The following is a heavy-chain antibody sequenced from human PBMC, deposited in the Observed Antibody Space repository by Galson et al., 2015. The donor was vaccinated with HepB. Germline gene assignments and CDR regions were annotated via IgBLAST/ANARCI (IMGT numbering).Heavy chain of an antibody. CDR1: GDSFNNYA. D-gene: IGHD3-22*01. V-gene: IGHV1-69*10. Sequence: SVKVSCKASGDSFNNYAVNWFRQAPGQGLEWMGGIIPVFDIPIYAQGFQDRVTITAAKSTSTAYVELSSLNFEDTAVYYCARDRTQSYDTSGYSGAFDIWGQGTVVTVSS. CDR2: IIPVFDIP. CDR3: ARDRTQSYDTSGYSGAFDI. J-gene: IGHJ3*02.